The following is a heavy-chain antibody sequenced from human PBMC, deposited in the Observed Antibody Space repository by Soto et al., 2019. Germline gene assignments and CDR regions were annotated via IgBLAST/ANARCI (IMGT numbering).Heavy chain of an antibody. CDR3: ARDAPDSSGWYEILFDY. CDR2: TYYRSKWYN. J-gene: IGHJ4*02. Sequence: SETLSLTCAISGDSVSSNSAAWNWIRQSPSRGIEWLGRTYYRSKWYNDYAVSVKSRITINPDTSKNQFSLQLNSVTPEDTAVYYCARDAPDSSGWYEILFDYWGQGTLVTVSS. D-gene: IGHD6-19*01. V-gene: IGHV6-1*01. CDR1: GDSVSSNSAA.